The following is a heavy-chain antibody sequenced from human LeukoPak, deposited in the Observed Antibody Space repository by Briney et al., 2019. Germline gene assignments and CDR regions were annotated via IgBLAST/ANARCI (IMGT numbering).Heavy chain of an antibody. CDR3: VRSGSTSEPTYYYYYMDV. Sequence: ASVKVSCKASGYTFTSYGISWVRQAPGQGLEWMGWISAYNGNTNYAQKLQGRVTITTDTSTSTAYMELRSLRSDDTAVYYCVRSGSTSEPTYYYYYMDVWGKGTTVTVSS. V-gene: IGHV1-18*01. CDR2: ISAYNGNT. D-gene: IGHD2-2*01. CDR1: GYTFTSYG. J-gene: IGHJ6*03.